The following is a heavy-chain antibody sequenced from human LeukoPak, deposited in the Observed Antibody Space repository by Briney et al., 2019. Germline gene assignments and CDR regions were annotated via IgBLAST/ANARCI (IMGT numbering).Heavy chain of an antibody. D-gene: IGHD2-2*01. Sequence: ASVKVSCKASGYTFTSYDINWVRQATGQGLEWMGWMNPKSGNTGYAQKFQGKVTMTRDTSISTAYMEVSSLTFEDTAIYYCARINVMPDDWGQGNLGTVSS. CDR1: GYTFTSYD. J-gene: IGHJ4*02. CDR2: MNPKSGNT. V-gene: IGHV1-8*01. CDR3: ARINVMPDD.